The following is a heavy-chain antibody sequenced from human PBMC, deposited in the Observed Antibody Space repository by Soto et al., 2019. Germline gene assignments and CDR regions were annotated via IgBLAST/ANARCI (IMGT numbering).Heavy chain of an antibody. CDR1: GGTFSSYA. Sequence: ASVKVSCKASGGTFSSYAISWVRQAPGQGLEWMGGIIPIFGTANYAQKFQGRVTITADESTSTAYMELSSLRSEDTAVYYCARDPVGATDQFDYWGQGTLVTVSS. V-gene: IGHV1-69*13. D-gene: IGHD1-26*01. J-gene: IGHJ4*02. CDR2: IIPIFGTA. CDR3: ARDPVGATDQFDY.